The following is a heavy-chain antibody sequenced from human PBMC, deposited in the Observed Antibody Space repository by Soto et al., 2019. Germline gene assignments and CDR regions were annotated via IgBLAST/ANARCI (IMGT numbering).Heavy chain of an antibody. J-gene: IGHJ6*02. V-gene: IGHV3-23*01. CDR1: GFTFGTYA. D-gene: IGHD2-2*01. CDR2: ISSSGGST. CDR3: ATRRDASYYYYGMDV. Sequence: GGSLRLSCAASGFTFGTYAMTWVRQAPGKGLEWVSAISSSGGSTYYADSVKGRFTISRDNSKNTLFLQMNSLRAEDTAVYYCATRRDASYYYYGMDVWGQGTTVTVSS.